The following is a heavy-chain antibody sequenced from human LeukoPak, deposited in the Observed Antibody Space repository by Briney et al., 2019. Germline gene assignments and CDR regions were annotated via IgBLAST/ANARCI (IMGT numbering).Heavy chain of an antibody. CDR2: IYPGDSDT. CDR3: ARHNREYASDSPLDY. V-gene: IGHV5-51*01. J-gene: IGHJ4*02. D-gene: IGHD1-14*01. CDR1: GYSFTTYW. Sequence: GESLKISCKGSGYSFTTYWIVWVRQMPGKGLVWMGIIYPGDSDTRYSPSFQGQVTISADKSISTAYLQWSSLKAPDTAMYYCARHNREYASDSPLDYWGQGTLVTVSS.